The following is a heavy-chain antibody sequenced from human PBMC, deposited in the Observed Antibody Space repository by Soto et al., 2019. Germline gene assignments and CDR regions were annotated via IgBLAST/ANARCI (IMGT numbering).Heavy chain of an antibody. CDR3: ARDRSNIKIYYDFWSGYLGGAFDI. J-gene: IGHJ3*02. CDR1: GFTFSSYG. D-gene: IGHD3-3*01. Sequence: PGGSLRLSCAASGFTFSSYGMHWVRQAPGKGLEWVAVIWYDGSNKYYADSVKGRFTISRDNSKNTLYPQMNSLRAEDTAVYYCARDRSNIKIYYDFWSGYLGGAFDIWGQGTMVTVSS. V-gene: IGHV3-33*01. CDR2: IWYDGSNK.